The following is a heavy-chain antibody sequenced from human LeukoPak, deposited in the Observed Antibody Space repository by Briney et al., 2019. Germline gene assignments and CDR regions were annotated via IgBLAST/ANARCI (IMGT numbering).Heavy chain of an antibody. CDR2: IRTKTYGGTT. J-gene: IGHJ4*02. V-gene: IGHV3-49*04. CDR1: GFTFGDYA. Sequence: PPGGSLRLSCTASGFTFGDYAMSWVRQAPGKGLEWVGFIRTKTYGGTTEYAASVKGRFTISRDDSKSIAYLQMNSLKTEDTAVYYCTRDNFKPAAHSLDYWGQGTLVTVSS. D-gene: IGHD2-2*01. CDR3: TRDNFKPAAHSLDY.